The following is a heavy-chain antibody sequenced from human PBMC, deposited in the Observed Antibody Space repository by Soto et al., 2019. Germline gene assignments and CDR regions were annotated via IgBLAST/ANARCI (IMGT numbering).Heavy chain of an antibody. CDR1: GFTFIGYS. J-gene: IGHJ2*01. CDR3: ARSNSLDWYFDL. Sequence: GGSLSLSGAASGFTFIGYSMNWVRQAPGKGLEWVSYISSSSSTIDYADSVKGRFTISRDNAKNSLYLQMNSLRDEDTAVYYCARSNSLDWYFDLWGRGTLVPVSS. V-gene: IGHV3-48*02. CDR2: ISSSSSTI. D-gene: IGHD2-8*01.